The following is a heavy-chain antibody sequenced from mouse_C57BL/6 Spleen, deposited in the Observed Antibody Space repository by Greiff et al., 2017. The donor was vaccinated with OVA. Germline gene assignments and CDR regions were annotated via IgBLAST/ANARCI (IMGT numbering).Heavy chain of an antibody. D-gene: IGHD4-1*01. J-gene: IGHJ2*01. CDR3: ARRVLGYYFDY. Sequence: QVQLQQPGAELVKPGASVKMSCKASGYTFTSYWITWVKQRPGQGLEWIGDIYPGSGSTNYTEKFKSKATLTVDTSSTTAYMQLSSLTYENSSVYFCARRVLGYYFDYWGQGTTLTVSS. CDR1: GYTFTSYW. V-gene: IGHV1-55*01. CDR2: IYPGSGST.